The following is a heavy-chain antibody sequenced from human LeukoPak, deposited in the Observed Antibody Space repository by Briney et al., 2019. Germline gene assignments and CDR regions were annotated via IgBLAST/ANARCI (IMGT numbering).Heavy chain of an antibody. CDR2: ISGSGGST. J-gene: IGHJ4*02. D-gene: IGHD1-1*01. CDR3: ANQRLERRNY. V-gene: IGHV3-23*01. CDR1: GFTFSSYA. Sequence: GGSLRLSCAASGFTFSSYAMSWVRQAPGKGLEWVSAISGSGGSTYYADPVKGRFTISRDNSKNTLYLQMNSLRAEDTAVYYCANQRLERRNYWGQGTLVTVSS.